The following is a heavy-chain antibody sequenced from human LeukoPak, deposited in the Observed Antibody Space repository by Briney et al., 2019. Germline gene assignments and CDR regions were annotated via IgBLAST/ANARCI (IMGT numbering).Heavy chain of an antibody. D-gene: IGHD2-2*01. CDR1: GYTFNGYY. CDR2: INPSGGST. V-gene: IGHV1-46*02. Sequence: ASVKVSCKSSGYTFNGYYMHWVRQAPGQGLEWMGIINPSGGSTSYAQKFQGRVTMTRDTSISTAYMELSRLRSDNTAVYYCARGPRFFIVVVPAGNWFDPWGQGTLVTVSS. CDR3: ARGPRFFIVVVPAGNWFDP. J-gene: IGHJ5*02.